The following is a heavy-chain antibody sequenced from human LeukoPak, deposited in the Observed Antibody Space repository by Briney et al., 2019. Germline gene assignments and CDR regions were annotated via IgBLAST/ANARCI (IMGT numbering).Heavy chain of an antibody. V-gene: IGHV1-69*05. CDR3: ASAGYCSGGSCYSFDY. Sequence: GASVKVSCKASGYTFTGYYMHWVRQAPGQGLEWMGGIIPIFGTANYAQKFQGRVTITTDESTSTAYMELSSLRSEDTAVYYCASAGYCSGGSCYSFDYWGPGTLVTVSS. CDR2: IIPIFGTA. CDR1: GYTFTGYY. J-gene: IGHJ4*02. D-gene: IGHD2-15*01.